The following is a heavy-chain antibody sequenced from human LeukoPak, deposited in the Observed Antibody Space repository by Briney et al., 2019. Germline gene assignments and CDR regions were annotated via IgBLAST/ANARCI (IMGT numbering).Heavy chain of an antibody. J-gene: IGHJ3*02. V-gene: IGHV4-59*01. CDR3: ARGSGGWYPRAFDI. D-gene: IGHD6-19*01. Sequence: SETLSLTCTVSGGSISSYYWSWIRQPPGKGLEWIGYIYYSGSTNYNPSLKSRVTISVDTSKNQFSLKLSSVTAADTAVYYCARGSGGWYPRAFDIWGQGAMVTVSS. CDR1: GGSISSYY. CDR2: IYYSGST.